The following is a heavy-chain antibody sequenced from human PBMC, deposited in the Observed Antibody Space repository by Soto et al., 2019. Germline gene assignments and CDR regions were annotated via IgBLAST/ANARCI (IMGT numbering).Heavy chain of an antibody. D-gene: IGHD3-16*01. CDR1: GGSISSYY. CDR3: ASSTRSYAAFDI. J-gene: IGHJ3*02. V-gene: IGHV4-59*08. CDR2: IYYSGST. Sequence: ASETLSLTCTVSGGSISSYYWSWIRQPPGKGLEWIGYIYYSGSTNYNPSLKSRVTISVDTSKNQFSLKLSSVTAADTAVYYCASSTRSYAAFDIWGQGTMVTVSS.